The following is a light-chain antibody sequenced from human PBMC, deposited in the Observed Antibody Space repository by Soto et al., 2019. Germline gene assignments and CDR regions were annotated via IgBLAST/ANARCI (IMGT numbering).Light chain of an antibody. V-gene: IGKV3-20*01. Sequence: EIGLTRSSGTLSYSPGERATLSCRASQSVSSIYLAWYQQKPGQAPRLLIYGASSRATGIPDRFSGSGSGSDFTLTISRLEPEDFAVYLSQQYGSSPETFGHGTKVDIK. CDR1: QSVSSIY. CDR2: GAS. J-gene: IGKJ1*01. CDR3: QQYGSSPET.